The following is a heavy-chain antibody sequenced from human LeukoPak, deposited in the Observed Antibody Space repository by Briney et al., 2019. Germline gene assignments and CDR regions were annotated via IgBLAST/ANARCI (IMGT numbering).Heavy chain of an antibody. CDR1: EFSVGSNY. CDR2: IYSGGST. J-gene: IGHJ6*03. CDR3: ARVPFGVISYYYYMDV. Sequence: PGGSLRLSCAASEFSVGSNYMTWVRQAPGKGLEWVSLIYSGGSTYYADSVKGRFTISRDNSKNTLYLQMNSLRAEDTAVYYCARVPFGVISYYYYMDVWGKGTTVTISS. V-gene: IGHV3-66*01. D-gene: IGHD3-10*01.